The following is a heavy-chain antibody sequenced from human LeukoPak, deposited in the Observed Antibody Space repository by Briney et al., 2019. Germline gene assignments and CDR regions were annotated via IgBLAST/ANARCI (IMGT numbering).Heavy chain of an antibody. CDR3: ARVPSSYYYCMDV. J-gene: IGHJ6*02. CDR1: GYTFTSYY. CDR2: INPSGGST. D-gene: IGHD2-2*01. Sequence: ASVKVSCKASGYTFTSYYMHWVRQAPGQWLEWMEIINPSGGSTSYAQKFQGRVTMTRDTSTSTVYMELSSLKSEDTAVYYCARVPSSYYYCMDVWGQGTTVTVSS. V-gene: IGHV1-46*01.